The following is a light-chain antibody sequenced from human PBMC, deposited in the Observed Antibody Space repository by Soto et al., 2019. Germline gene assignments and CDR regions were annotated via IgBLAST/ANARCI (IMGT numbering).Light chain of an antibody. CDR3: QQYNSYST. V-gene: IGKV1-5*03. CDR1: QRISSW. CDR2: KAS. J-gene: IGKJ1*01. Sequence: DIQMTQSPSTLSASVGDRVTITCRASQRISSWLAWYQQKPGKAPKLLIYKASSLESGVPSRFRGSGSGTEVTLTISSLQPDDFATYYCQQYNSYSTFGKGTKVDIK.